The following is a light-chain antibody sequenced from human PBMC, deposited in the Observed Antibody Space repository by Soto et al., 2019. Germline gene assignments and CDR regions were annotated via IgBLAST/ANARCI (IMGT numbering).Light chain of an antibody. CDR2: AVS. CDR1: QVISNY. CDR3: QKYNSAPLT. J-gene: IGKJ5*01. V-gene: IGKV1-27*01. Sequence: DVQMTQSPSSLSVSVGDRVTITCRASQVISNYLAWYQQKPGKPPQLLIYAVSTLQSGVPSRVSGSASGTEFTLTISSLQPEDVATYYCQKYNSAPLTFGQGTRLEIK.